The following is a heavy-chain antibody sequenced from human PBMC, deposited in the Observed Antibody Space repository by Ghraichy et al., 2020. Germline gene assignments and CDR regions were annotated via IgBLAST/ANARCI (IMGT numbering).Heavy chain of an antibody. J-gene: IGHJ6*02. V-gene: IGHV4-39*07. D-gene: IGHD3-10*01. CDR2: IYYSGST. CDR1: GGSISSSSYY. Sequence: SETLSLTCTVSGGSISSSSYYWGWIRQPPGKGLEWIGSIYYSGSTYYNPSLKSRVTISVDTSKNQFSLKLSSVTAADTAVYYCARDSYGSGSYWYYYGMDVWGQGTTVTVSS. CDR3: ARDSYGSGSYWYYYGMDV.